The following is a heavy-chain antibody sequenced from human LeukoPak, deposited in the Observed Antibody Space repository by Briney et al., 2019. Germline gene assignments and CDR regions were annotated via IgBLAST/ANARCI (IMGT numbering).Heavy chain of an antibody. J-gene: IGHJ4*02. Sequence: TSETLSLTCTVSGGSISSGGYYWSWIRQHPGKGLEWIGYIYYSGSTYYNPSLKSRVTISVDTSKNQFSLKLSSVTAADTAVYYCARVGCSSTSCYDFDYWGQGTLVTVSS. D-gene: IGHD2-2*01. V-gene: IGHV4-31*03. CDR2: IYYSGST. CDR3: ARVGCSSTSCYDFDY. CDR1: GGSISSGGYY.